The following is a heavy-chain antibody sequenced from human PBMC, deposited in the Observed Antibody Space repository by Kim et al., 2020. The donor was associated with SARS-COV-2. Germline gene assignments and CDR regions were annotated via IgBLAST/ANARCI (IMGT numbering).Heavy chain of an antibody. D-gene: IGHD3-3*01. V-gene: IGHV3-23*01. Sequence: GGSLRLSCAGSAFTFSKFAMAWVRQAPGKGLEWVAGISPSGAATYYADSVKGRFTISRDNSKNTLNLQMNSLRVEDSATYYCAKDEWSSSYFFDYFDSWGQGSLVTVS. CDR3: AKDEWSSSYFFDYFDS. CDR1: AFTFSKFA. CDR2: ISPSGAAT. J-gene: IGHJ4*02.